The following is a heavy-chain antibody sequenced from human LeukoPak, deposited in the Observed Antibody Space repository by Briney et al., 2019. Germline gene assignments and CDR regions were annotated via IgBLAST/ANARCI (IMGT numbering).Heavy chain of an antibody. J-gene: IGHJ4*02. CDR2: ISSGSSYT. Sequence: PGGSLRLSCAASGFTFSDYYMTWIRQAPGKGLEWVSYISSGSSYTDYADSVKGRFTISRDNAKNSLDLQMNILRAEDTALYYCARARGSTPSSSFDYWGQGALVTVSS. V-gene: IGHV3-11*06. D-gene: IGHD6-6*01. CDR1: GFTFSDYY. CDR3: ARARGSTPSSSFDY.